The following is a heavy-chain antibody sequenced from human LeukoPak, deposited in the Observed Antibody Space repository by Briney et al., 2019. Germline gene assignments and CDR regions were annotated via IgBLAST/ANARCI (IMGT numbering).Heavy chain of an antibody. J-gene: IGHJ3*02. Sequence: GGSLRLSCAASGFTFSSYSMNWVRQAPGKGLEWVSSISSSSSYIYYADSVKGRFTISRDNAENSLYLQMNSLRAEDTAVYYCARLGYSYGYGAFDIWGQGTMVTVSS. CDR3: ARLGYSYGYGAFDI. CDR2: ISSSSSYI. CDR1: GFTFSSYS. D-gene: IGHD5-18*01. V-gene: IGHV3-21*01.